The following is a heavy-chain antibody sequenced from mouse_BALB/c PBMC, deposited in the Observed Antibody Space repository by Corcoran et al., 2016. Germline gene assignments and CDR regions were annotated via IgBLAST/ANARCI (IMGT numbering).Heavy chain of an antibody. CDR3: AGGSSTIRGCAMDC. D-gene: IGHD1-1*01. J-gene: IGHJ4*01. CDR2: IDPENGQT. V-gene: IGHV14-1*02. Sequence: EVQLQQSGAELVRPGTLVKLSCKSSGFNIKDNSMHWVKQRPEQGLECIGWIDPENGQTIYDPKFQGKASITADTSSNTAYLQLSSLTSKDTAVDCCAGGSSTIRGCAMDCWGQGTAVTVSS. CDR1: GFNIKDNS.